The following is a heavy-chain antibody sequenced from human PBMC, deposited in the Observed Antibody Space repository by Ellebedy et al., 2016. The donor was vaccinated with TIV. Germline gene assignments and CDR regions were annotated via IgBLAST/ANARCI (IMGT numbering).Heavy chain of an antibody. CDR2: IYSSGST. CDR3: ARHPTTETFDY. V-gene: IGHV4-39*01. D-gene: IGHD4-17*01. Sequence: MPSETLSLTCTVSGGSITTGSYYWGWIRQSPGKGLEWVGSIYSSGSTYYNPWLETRSPISVATSNHQFFLKLSFVTAADTAVYYCARHPTTETFDYWGQGTLVTVSS. J-gene: IGHJ4*02. CDR1: GGSITTGSYY.